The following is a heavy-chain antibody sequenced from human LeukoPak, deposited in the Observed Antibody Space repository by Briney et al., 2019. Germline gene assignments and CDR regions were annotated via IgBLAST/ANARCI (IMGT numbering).Heavy chain of an antibody. CDR2: FDPEDGET. CDR1: EDTLTELS. J-gene: IGHJ5*02. D-gene: IGHD2-2*01. Sequence: ASVKVSCKVSEDTLTELSMHWVGQAPGKGREWMGGFDPEDGETIYAQKFQGRVTMTEDTSTDTAYMELSSLRSEDTAVYYCATQVPANGGNWFDPWGQGTLVTVSS. CDR3: ATQVPANGGNWFDP. V-gene: IGHV1-24*01.